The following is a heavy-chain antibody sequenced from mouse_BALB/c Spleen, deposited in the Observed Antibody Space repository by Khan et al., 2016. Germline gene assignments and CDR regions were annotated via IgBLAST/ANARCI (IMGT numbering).Heavy chain of an antibody. Sequence: QVRLQQSGAELVRPGSSVKISCKASGYAFSSYWMNWVKQRPGQGLEWIGQIYPGDGDTNYNGKFKGKATLTADKSSSTAYMQLSRLTSEDSAVYFCARVSSSGYVAWFAYWGQGTLVTVSA. CDR3: ARVSSSGYVAWFAY. V-gene: IGHV1-80*01. J-gene: IGHJ3*01. D-gene: IGHD3-1*01. CDR2: IYPGDGDT. CDR1: GYAFSSYW.